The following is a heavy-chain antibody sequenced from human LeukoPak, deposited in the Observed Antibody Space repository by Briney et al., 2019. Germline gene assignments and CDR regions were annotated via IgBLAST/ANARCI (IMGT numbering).Heavy chain of an antibody. Sequence: SQTXSLTXAISGXSVSSNSAAWNWIRQSPSXXLEWLGRTYYRSKWYNDYAVSVKSRITINPDTSKNQFSLQLNSVTPEDTAVYYCVRAAAVFDYWGQGTLVTVSS. CDR2: TYYRSKWYN. CDR3: VRAAAVFDY. J-gene: IGHJ4*02. V-gene: IGHV6-1*01. CDR1: GXSVSSNSAA. D-gene: IGHD6-13*01.